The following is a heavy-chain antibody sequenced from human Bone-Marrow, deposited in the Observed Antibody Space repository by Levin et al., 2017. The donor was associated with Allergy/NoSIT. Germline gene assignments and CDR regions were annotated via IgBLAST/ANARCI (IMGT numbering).Heavy chain of an antibody. D-gene: IGHD2-2*01. CDR3: AKDEGPFSSSFAFDC. CDR2: ISGTGRHI. V-gene: IGHV3-21*01. CDR1: GFNFASYG. Sequence: SCAASGFNFASYGMNWVRQAPGKGLEWVSSISGTGRHIYLADSLKGRFTISGDNAKNSLSLQMNNLRVEDTAVFYCAKDEGPFSSSFAFDCWGQGALVTVSS. J-gene: IGHJ4*02.